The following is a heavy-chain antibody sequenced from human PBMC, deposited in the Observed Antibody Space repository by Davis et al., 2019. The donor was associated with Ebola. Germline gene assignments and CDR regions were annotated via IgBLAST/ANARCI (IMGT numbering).Heavy chain of an antibody. D-gene: IGHD1-14*01. CDR1: GFTFSSYG. CDR3: AKAGPADY. V-gene: IGHV3-30*18. CDR2: ISYDGSNK. Sequence: GGSLRLSCAASGFTFSSYGMHWVRQAPGKGLEWVAVISYDGSNKYYADSVKGRFTISRDNSKNTLYLQMNSLRAEDTAVYYCAKAGPADYWGQGTLVTVSS. J-gene: IGHJ4*02.